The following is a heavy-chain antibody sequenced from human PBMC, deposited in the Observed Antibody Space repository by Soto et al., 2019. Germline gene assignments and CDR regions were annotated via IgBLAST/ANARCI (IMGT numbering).Heavy chain of an antibody. V-gene: IGHV3-23*01. CDR2: IIGAGDDT. J-gene: IGHJ4*02. Sequence: GGSLRLSCAASGFRFSNYAMGWVRQAPGKGLEWVSAIIGAGDDTFHADSVKGRLTISRDNSKNTLFLQMNSLRADDTALYYCVKGSATSRPYYFDYWGQGTLVTVSS. CDR1: GFRFSNYA. CDR3: VKGSATSRPYYFDY.